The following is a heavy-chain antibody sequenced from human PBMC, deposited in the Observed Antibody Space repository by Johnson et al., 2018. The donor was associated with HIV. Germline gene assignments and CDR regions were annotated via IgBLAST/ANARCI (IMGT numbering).Heavy chain of an antibody. CDR1: GFTFSTYA. CDR3: ARDPLGSSWFEGDAFDS. Sequence: QVQLVESGGGLVKPGGSLRLSCAASGFTFSTYAMHWVRQAPGKGLEWVAVISYDGSNKYYADSVKGRFTISRDSSKNTLYLQMNSLRVEDTAGYYGARDPLGSSWFEGDAFDSWGQGTMVTVS. V-gene: IGHV3-30-3*01. J-gene: IGHJ3*02. CDR2: ISYDGSNK. D-gene: IGHD6-13*01.